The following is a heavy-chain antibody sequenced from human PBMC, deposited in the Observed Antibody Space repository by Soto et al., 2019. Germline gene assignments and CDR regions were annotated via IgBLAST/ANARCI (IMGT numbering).Heavy chain of an antibody. D-gene: IGHD4-17*01. Sequence: SETLSLTCAVDGGSFVCYYGSWIRQPPGKGLEWIGEINHSGSTNYNPSLKSRVTISVDTSKNQFSLKLSSVTAADTAVYYCARGPLSKRLRPQYFDYWGQGTLVTVSS. CDR3: ARGPLSKRLRPQYFDY. V-gene: IGHV4-34*01. CDR1: GGSFVCYY. J-gene: IGHJ4*02. CDR2: INHSGST.